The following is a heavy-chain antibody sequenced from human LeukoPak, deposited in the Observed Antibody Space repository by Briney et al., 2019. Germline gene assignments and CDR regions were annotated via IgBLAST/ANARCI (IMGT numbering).Heavy chain of an antibody. CDR1: GYTFTNYY. D-gene: IGHD3-22*01. Sequence: ASVKVSCKASGYTFTNYYMHWVRQAPGQGLEWMGIINPSGGSTSYSQKFQGRVTMTRDTSTSTVYMELSSLRSEDTAVYYCARDVDSGYYYGDAFDIWGQGTMVTVSS. J-gene: IGHJ3*02. CDR2: INPSGGST. CDR3: ARDVDSGYYYGDAFDI. V-gene: IGHV1-46*01.